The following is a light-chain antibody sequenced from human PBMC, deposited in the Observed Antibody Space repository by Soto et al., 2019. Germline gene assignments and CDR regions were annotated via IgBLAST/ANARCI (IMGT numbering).Light chain of an antibody. Sequence: TVLTQSPGTLSLSPGERATLSCRASQNVGNNYLAWYQQKPGQAPRLLIYDASSRGTGTPDRFSGSGSGTEFTLTINRLQPEDSAVYYCQQYDGSKTFGQGTKVEIK. CDR2: DAS. J-gene: IGKJ1*01. CDR3: QQYDGSKT. CDR1: QNVGNNY. V-gene: IGKV3-20*01.